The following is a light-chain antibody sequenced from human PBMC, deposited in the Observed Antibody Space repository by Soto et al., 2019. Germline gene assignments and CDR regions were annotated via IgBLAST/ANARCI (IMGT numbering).Light chain of an antibody. Sequence: EIVLTQSPGTLSLSPGERATLSCRASQSVSSSYLVWYQQKPGQAPRLLIYVTSSRATGIPDRFSGSGSGTDFTLTISRLEPEDFAVYYCQQYGSSSYTFGQGTKLEIK. CDR1: QSVSSSY. CDR2: VTS. J-gene: IGKJ2*01. V-gene: IGKV3-20*01. CDR3: QQYGSSSYT.